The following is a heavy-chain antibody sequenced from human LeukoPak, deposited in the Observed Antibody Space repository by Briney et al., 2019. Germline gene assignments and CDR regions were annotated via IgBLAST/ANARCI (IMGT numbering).Heavy chain of an antibody. J-gene: IGHJ4*02. D-gene: IGHD2-2*02. CDR3: ARDREGCSSTSCYNFDY. V-gene: IGHV3-64*01. Sequence: GGSLRLSCAASGFTFSGYAMHWVRQAPGKGLEYVSAISSNGGSTYYANSVKGRFTISRDNSKNTLYLQMGSLRAEDMAVYYCARDREGCSSTSCYNFDYWGQGTLVTVSS. CDR2: ISSNGGST. CDR1: GFTFSGYA.